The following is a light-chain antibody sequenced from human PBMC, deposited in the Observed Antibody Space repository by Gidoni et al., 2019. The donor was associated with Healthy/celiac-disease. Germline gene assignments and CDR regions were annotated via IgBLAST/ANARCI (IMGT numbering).Light chain of an antibody. Sequence: DIQMTQSPSSLSASVGDRVTITCRASQSISSYINWYQQKPGKAPKLLIYAASSLQSGVPSRFSGSGSGTDFTLTISSLQPEDFATYYCQQSYSTLPYTFGQGTKLGIK. J-gene: IGKJ2*01. V-gene: IGKV1-39*01. CDR3: QQSYSTLPYT. CDR1: QSISSY. CDR2: AAS.